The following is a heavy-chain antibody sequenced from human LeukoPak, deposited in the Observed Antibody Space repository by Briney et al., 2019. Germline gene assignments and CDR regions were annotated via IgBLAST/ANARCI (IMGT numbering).Heavy chain of an antibody. CDR3: ARRYGLRYFDWLSDAFDI. J-gene: IGHJ3*02. D-gene: IGHD3-9*01. CDR1: GGSISSSSYY. CDR2: IYYNGGS. Sequence: SETLSLTCTVSGGSISSSSYYWGWIRQPPGKGLEWIGNIYYNGGSYYSSSLKSRVTISIDTSKNQFSLKLSSVTAADTAVYYCARRYGLRYFDWLSDAFDIWGQGTMVTVSS. V-gene: IGHV4-39*07.